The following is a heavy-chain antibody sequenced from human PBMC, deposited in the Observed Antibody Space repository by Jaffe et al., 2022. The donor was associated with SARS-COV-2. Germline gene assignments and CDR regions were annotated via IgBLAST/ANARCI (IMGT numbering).Heavy chain of an antibody. CDR2: ISGSGSNT. D-gene: IGHD3-16*01. CDR3: AKDWAWQRPVPYYLDS. Sequence: EVQLLESGGALVQPGGSLRLSCTASGFTFNLYAMTWVRQAPGKGLEWVSHISGSGSNTFYADSVRGRFTMSRDNSKKTIYLHMNGLRVDDTAVYYCAKDWAWQRPVPYYLDSWGQGTLVTVSS. V-gene: IGHV3-23*01. CDR1: GFTFNLYA. J-gene: IGHJ4*02.